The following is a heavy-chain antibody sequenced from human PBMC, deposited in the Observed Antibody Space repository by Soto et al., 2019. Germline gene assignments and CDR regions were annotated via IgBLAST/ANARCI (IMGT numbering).Heavy chain of an antibody. V-gene: IGHV1-18*01. J-gene: IGHJ6*02. CDR1: GYTFTSYG. CDR2: ISAYNGNT. Sequence: GASVKVSCKASGYTFTSYGISWVRQAPGQGLEWMGWISAYNGNTNYAQKLQGRVTMTTDTSTSTAYMELRSLRSDDTAVYYCARSHPPCSGGSCYHTIWYYYYYGMDVWGQGTTVTVSS. CDR3: ARSHPPCSGGSCYHTIWYYYYYGMDV. D-gene: IGHD2-15*01.